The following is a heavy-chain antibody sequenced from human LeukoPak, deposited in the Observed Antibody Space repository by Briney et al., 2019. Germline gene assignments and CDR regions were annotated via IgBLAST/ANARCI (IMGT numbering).Heavy chain of an antibody. CDR1: GYTFSTYY. J-gene: IGHJ1*01. CDR2: IDPSGGST. V-gene: IGHV1-46*04. Sequence: GASVKVSCKASGYTFSTYYIHWVRQAPGQGLEWMGRIDPSGGSTSYAQKLQGRVTMTRDTSTSTVYMELSGLTYEDTAVYYCARVSAILGVVTGYFQYWGQGTLVTVSS. CDR3: ARVSAILGVVTGYFQY. D-gene: IGHD3-3*01.